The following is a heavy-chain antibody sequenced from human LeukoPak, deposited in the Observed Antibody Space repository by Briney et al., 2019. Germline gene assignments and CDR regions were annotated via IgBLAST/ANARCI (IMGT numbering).Heavy chain of an antibody. V-gene: IGHV4-59*08. CDR2: ISYSGGT. J-gene: IGHJ4*02. D-gene: IGHD6-13*01. Sequence: PSETLSHTCNVSGALISSYYWSWIREPPGKGLEWIGYISYSGGTNYNPSLKSRVTISVDMSKNHFSLRLSSVTAADTAVYYCAKQDRGTGIAAGLDYWGQGTLVTVSS. CDR3: AKQDRGTGIAAGLDY. CDR1: GALISSYY.